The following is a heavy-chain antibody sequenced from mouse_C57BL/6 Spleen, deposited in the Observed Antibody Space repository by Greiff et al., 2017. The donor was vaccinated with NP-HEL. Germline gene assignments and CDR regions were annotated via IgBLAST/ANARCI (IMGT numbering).Heavy chain of an antibody. CDR1: GYTFTSYW. CDR2: IYPGNSDT. J-gene: IGHJ1*03. Sequence: EVQLVESGTVLARPGASVKMSCKTSGYTFTSYWMHWVKQRPGQGLEWIGAIYPGNSDTSYNQKFKGKAKLTAVTSASTAYMELSSLTNEDSAVYYCTLYYGYDGYWYFDVWGTGTTVTVSS. D-gene: IGHD2-2*01. V-gene: IGHV1-5*01. CDR3: TLYYGYDGYWYFDV.